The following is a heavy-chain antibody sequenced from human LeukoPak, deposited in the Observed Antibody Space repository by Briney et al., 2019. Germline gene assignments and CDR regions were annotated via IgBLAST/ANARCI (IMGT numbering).Heavy chain of an antibody. CDR1: GFTFSSYW. CDR2: INSDGSRT. J-gene: IGHJ5*02. V-gene: IGHV3-74*01. CDR3: ARGYGDWFGP. D-gene: IGHD3-10*01. Sequence: GGSLRLSCAASGFTFSSYWMHWVRQVPGKGLVWVSRINSDGSRTAYADSVKGRFSISRDNAKNTLYLQMNSLRAEDTAVYYCARGYGDWFGPWGQGTLVTVSS.